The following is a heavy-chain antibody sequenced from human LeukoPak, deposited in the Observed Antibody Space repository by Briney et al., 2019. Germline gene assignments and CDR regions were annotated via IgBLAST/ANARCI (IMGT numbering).Heavy chain of an antibody. CDR2: IYYSGST. D-gene: IGHD3-22*01. V-gene: IGHV4-59*01. CDR1: GGSISSYY. Sequence: SETLSLTCTVSGGSISSYYWSWIRQPPGKGLEWIGYIYYSGSTNYNPSLKSRVTISVDTSKNQFSLKLSSVTAADTAVYYCAREDSSGYYPYFDYWGQGTLVPVSS. CDR3: AREDSSGYYPYFDY. J-gene: IGHJ4*02.